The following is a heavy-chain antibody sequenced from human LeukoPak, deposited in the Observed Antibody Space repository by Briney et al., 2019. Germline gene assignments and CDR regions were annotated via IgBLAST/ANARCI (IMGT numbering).Heavy chain of an antibody. CDR1: GCTFDDYA. CDR3: ARSLPDYFDY. Sequence: GGSLRLSCAASGCTFDDYAMHWVRRAPGKGLEWVSLISGDGGTTYSADSVKGRFTISRDNSKNSLYLQMNSLRTEDTALYYCARSLPDYFDYWGQGTLLTVSS. J-gene: IGHJ4*02. V-gene: IGHV3-43*02. CDR2: ISGDGGTT.